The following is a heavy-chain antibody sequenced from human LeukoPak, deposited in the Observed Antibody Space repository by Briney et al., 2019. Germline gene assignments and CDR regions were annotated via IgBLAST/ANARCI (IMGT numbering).Heavy chain of an antibody. Sequence: SVKVSCKASGGTFSSYAIGWVRQAPGQGLEWMGRIIPIFGTANYAQKFQGRVTITTDESTSTAYMELSSLRSEDTAVYYCAGEYDSSGYYPYNWFDPWGQGTLVTVSS. CDR1: GGTFSSYA. CDR2: IIPIFGTA. J-gene: IGHJ5*02. V-gene: IGHV1-69*05. D-gene: IGHD3-22*01. CDR3: AGEYDSSGYYPYNWFDP.